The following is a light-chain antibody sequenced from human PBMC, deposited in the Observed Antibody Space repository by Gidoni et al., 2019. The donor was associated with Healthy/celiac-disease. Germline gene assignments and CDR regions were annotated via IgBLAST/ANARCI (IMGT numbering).Light chain of an antibody. CDR1: QSISSY. CDR2: AAS. V-gene: IGKV1-39*01. J-gene: IGKJ1*01. CDR3: QQSYSTPKT. Sequence: DIQMTQYPSSLSSSVGDRVTITCRARQSISSYLNWYQQKPGKAPQLLIYAASSLQSGVPSRFSGSGSGTDFTLTISSLQPEDFATYYCQQSYSTPKTFGQGTKVEIK.